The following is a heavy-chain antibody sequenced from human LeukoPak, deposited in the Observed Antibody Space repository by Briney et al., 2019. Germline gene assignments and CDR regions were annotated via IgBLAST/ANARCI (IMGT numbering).Heavy chain of an antibody. CDR2: IYYNGST. J-gene: IGHJ5*02. V-gene: IGHV4-31*03. D-gene: IGHD3-3*01. Sequence: SQTLSLTCTVSGGSVSNSGYYWSWIRQHPGKGLEWMGNIYYNGSTYYNPSLKSRLSISVDTSKNQFSLKLSSVTAADTAMYYCARDRHITIFGVVPHRWFDPWGQGTLVTVSS. CDR1: GGSVSNSGYY. CDR3: ARDRHITIFGVVPHRWFDP.